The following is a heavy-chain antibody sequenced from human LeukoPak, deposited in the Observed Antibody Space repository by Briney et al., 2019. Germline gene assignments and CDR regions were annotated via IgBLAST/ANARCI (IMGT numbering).Heavy chain of an antibody. J-gene: IGHJ6*03. D-gene: IGHD6-19*01. CDR2: ITSDSRYM. Sequence: GGSLRLSCAASGFTFSSYNMNWIRQAPGKGLEWVSSITSDSRYMYYADSVKGRFTISRDNAKNSLYLQMNSLRAEDTAVYYCAKDLGSGWYSSMDVWGKGTTVTVSS. V-gene: IGHV3-21*01. CDR1: GFTFSSYN. CDR3: AKDLGSGWYSSMDV.